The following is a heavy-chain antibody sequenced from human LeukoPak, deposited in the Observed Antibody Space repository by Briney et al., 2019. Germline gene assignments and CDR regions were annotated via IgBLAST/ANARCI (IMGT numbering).Heavy chain of an antibody. CDR1: GGTFSSYT. Sequence: SVKVSCKASGGTFSSYTISWVRQAPGQGLEWMGRIIPILGIASYAQKFQGRVTITADKSTSTAYMELSSLRSEDTAVYYCARAASYSSGWIKDEIWGQGTMVTVSS. D-gene: IGHD6-19*01. V-gene: IGHV1-69*02. CDR2: IIPILGIA. CDR3: ARAASYSSGWIKDEI. J-gene: IGHJ3*02.